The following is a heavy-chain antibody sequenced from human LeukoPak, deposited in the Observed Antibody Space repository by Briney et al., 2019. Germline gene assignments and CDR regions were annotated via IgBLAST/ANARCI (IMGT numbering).Heavy chain of an antibody. D-gene: IGHD4-23*01. CDR3: ARGWVTGY. Sequence: PGGSLRLSCAASGFPFSRYSMNWVRQAPGKGLEWVSYVGSGGSTIYYADAVKGRFTISRDNGKNSLYLQMNSLRAEDTAVYYCARGWVTGYWGQGTLVTVSS. J-gene: IGHJ4*02. CDR2: VGSGGSTI. CDR1: GFPFSRYS. V-gene: IGHV3-48*01.